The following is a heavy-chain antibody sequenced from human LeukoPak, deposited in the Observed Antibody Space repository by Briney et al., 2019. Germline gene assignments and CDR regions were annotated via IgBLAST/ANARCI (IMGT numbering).Heavy chain of an antibody. CDR1: EFSVGSNY. Sequence: GGSLRLSCAASEFSVGSNYMTWVRQAPGKGLEWVSAISGSGGSTYYADSVKGRFTISRDNSKNTLYLQMNSLRAEDTAVYYCAKDPETTVTTSPRRYYYYYMDVWGKGTTVTVSS. CDR2: ISGSGGST. D-gene: IGHD4-17*01. J-gene: IGHJ6*03. V-gene: IGHV3-23*01. CDR3: AKDPETTVTTSPRRYYYYYMDV.